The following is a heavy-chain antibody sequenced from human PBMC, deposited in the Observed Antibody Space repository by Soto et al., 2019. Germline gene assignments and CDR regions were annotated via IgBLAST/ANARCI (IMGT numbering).Heavy chain of an antibody. Sequence: PGGSLRLSCAASGFTFSSYGVHWVRQAPGKGLEWVAVISYDGSNKYYADSVKGRFTISRDNSKNTLYLQMNSLRAEDTAVYYCAKDSGIAVAGKDYYYYGMDVWGQGTTVTVSS. CDR3: AKDSGIAVAGKDYYYYGMDV. V-gene: IGHV3-30*18. CDR2: ISYDGSNK. CDR1: GFTFSSYG. D-gene: IGHD6-19*01. J-gene: IGHJ6*02.